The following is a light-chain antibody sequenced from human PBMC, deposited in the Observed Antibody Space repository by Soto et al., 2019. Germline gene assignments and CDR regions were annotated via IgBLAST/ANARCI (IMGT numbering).Light chain of an antibody. CDR3: QQYNIWPPLYT. Sequence: EIVMTQSPATLSVSPGERATLSCRASQSVSSNLAWYQQKPGQAPRLLIYGASTRATGIPARFSGSGSGTELTLPISSLQSEDFAVYHCQQYNIWPPLYTFGQGTKLEIK. J-gene: IGKJ2*01. V-gene: IGKV3-15*01. CDR2: GAS. CDR1: QSVSSN.